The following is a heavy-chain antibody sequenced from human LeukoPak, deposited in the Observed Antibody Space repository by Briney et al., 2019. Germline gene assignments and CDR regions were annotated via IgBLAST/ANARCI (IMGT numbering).Heavy chain of an antibody. CDR2: ISAYNGNT. D-gene: IGHD3-10*01. CDR1: GYTFTSYG. V-gene: IGHV1-18*01. Sequence: GASVKVSCKASGYTFTSYGISWVRQAPGQWLEWMGWISAYNGNTNYAQKLQGRVTMTTDTSTTTAYMELRSLRSDDTAVYYCARANYHGSGSYCDYWGQGTLVTVSS. CDR3: ARANYHGSGSYCDY. J-gene: IGHJ4*02.